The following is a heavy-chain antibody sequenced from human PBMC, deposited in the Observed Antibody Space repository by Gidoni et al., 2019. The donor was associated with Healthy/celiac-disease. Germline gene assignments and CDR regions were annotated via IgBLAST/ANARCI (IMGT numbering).Heavy chain of an antibody. CDR3: ARVEGYHYDYYGMDV. CDR1: GLPFSRYG. CDR2: IWYDGSNK. J-gene: IGHJ6*02. Sequence: VQLVESGGGVVQPGKSLGLSCAASGLPFSRYGMRWVRQAPGKGLEWVAVIWYDGSNKYEADSVKGRVTIPRDNSKNTLYLQMNSLRAEDTAVYYCARVEGYHYDYYGMDVWGQGTTVTVSS. D-gene: IGHD2-2*01. V-gene: IGHV3-33*01.